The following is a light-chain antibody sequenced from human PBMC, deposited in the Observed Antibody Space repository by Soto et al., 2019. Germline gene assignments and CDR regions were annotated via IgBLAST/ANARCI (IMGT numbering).Light chain of an antibody. CDR1: QSVSSNY. CDR3: QQRSSWPPALS. Sequence: EIVLTQSPGTLSLSPGERATLSCRASQSVSSNYLAWYQQKPGQAPRLLIYDASNRATGVPGRFSGSGSGTDFTLTISSLEPEDFAVYYCQQRSSWPPALSFGGGTKVDIK. J-gene: IGKJ4*01. CDR2: DAS. V-gene: IGKV3D-20*02.